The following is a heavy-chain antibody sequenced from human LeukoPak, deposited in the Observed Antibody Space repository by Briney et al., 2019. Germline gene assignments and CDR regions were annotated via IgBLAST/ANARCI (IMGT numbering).Heavy chain of an antibody. CDR1: GFTFRSYW. V-gene: IGHV3-74*01. D-gene: IGHD3-10*01. J-gene: IGHJ3*02. Sequence: PGGYLRLSCAAYGFTFRSYWMDWVRQAQGKGLVWVSRINSDGSSTRYEDSVKGRFTISRDNAKNTLYLQMNSLRAEDTAVYYCARGIGAADSWGQGTMVTVSS. CDR3: ARGIGAADS. CDR2: INSDGSST.